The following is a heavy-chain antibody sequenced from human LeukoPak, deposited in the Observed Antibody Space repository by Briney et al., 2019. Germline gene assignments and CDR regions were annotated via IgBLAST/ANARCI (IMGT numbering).Heavy chain of an antibody. Sequence: GGSLRLSCAASGFTFSSYWMTWVRQAPGKGLEWVANIREDGSEKYYVDSVKGRFTISRDNSKNTLYLQMNSLRAEDTAVYYCARQGNIAAAGTGFDYWGQGTLVTVSS. V-gene: IGHV3-7*01. CDR2: IREDGSEK. CDR3: ARQGNIAAAGTGFDY. CDR1: GFTFSSYW. J-gene: IGHJ4*02. D-gene: IGHD6-13*01.